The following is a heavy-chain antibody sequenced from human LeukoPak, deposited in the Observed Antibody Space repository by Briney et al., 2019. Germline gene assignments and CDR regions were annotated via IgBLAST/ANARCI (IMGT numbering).Heavy chain of an antibody. D-gene: IGHD2-2*01. Sequence: SETLSLTSTVSGGSPSSSSYYWGWIRQHPGKGREWVGSIYYSGSTYNNPSLKSRVTISVDTSKNQFSLMLSSVTAADTAVYYCARRAGYCSSTSCYAGAFDIWGQGTIVTVSS. J-gene: IGHJ3*02. CDR2: IYYSGST. V-gene: IGHV4-39*01. CDR1: GGSPSSSSYY. CDR3: ARRAGYCSSTSCYAGAFDI.